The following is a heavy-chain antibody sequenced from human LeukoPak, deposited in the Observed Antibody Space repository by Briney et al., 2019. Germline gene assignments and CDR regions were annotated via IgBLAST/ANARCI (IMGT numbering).Heavy chain of an antibody. J-gene: IGHJ4*02. CDR2: IHSDGTT. V-gene: IGHV4-4*09. Sequence: PSETLSLTYSVSGGSLTNYYWGWIRQPPGKGLEFIGYIHSDGTTNYDSSLQSRVAISLDTSKIQFSLRLYSVTAADTALYFCARLNFRGGEALHFDSWGQGTLVTVSS. CDR1: GGSLTNYY. CDR3: ARLNFRGGEALHFDS. D-gene: IGHD3-16*01.